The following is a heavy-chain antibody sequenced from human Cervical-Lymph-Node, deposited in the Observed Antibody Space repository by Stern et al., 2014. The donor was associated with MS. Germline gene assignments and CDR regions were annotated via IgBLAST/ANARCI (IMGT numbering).Heavy chain of an antibody. CDR3: ARALIAAGGALHY. CDR2: ISGSGTTT. CDR1: GFTFSDYY. J-gene: IGHJ4*02. V-gene: IGHV3-11*01. Sequence: QVQLLQPGGGLVKPGRSLRLSCAASGFTFSDYYMSWIRQAPGKGLEWVSYISGSGTTTYYADSVKGRFTISKDNARNSLYLQMNSLRADDTAVYYCARALIAAGGALHYWGQGTLVTVSS. D-gene: IGHD6-13*01.